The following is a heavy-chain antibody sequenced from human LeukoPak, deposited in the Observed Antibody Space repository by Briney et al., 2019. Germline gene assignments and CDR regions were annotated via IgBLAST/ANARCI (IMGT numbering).Heavy chain of an antibody. CDR3: ARARDYYYGMDV. Sequence: GGSLRLSCAASGFTVSSNYMSWVRQAPGKGLEWVSVTYSGGSTYYADSVKGRFTISRDNSKNTLYLQMNSLRAEDTAVYYCARARDYYYGMDVWGQGTTVTVSS. CDR2: TYSGGST. J-gene: IGHJ6*02. V-gene: IGHV3-53*01. D-gene: IGHD6-6*01. CDR1: GFTVSSNY.